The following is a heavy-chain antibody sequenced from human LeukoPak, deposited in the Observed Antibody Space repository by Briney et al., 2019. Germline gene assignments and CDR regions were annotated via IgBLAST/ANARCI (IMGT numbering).Heavy chain of an antibody. CDR1: GGSISSSSYY. V-gene: IGHV4-61*02. CDR2: IYTSGST. Sequence: ASETLSLTCTVSGGSISSSSYYWGWIRQPPGKGLEWIGRIYTSGSTSYNPSLKSRVTISVDTSKNQFSLKLSSVTAADTAVYYCARGSSSFVYWGQGTLVTVSS. J-gene: IGHJ4*02. D-gene: IGHD6-13*01. CDR3: ARGSSSFVY.